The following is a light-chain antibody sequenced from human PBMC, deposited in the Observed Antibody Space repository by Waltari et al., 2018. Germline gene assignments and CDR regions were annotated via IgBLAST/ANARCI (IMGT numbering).Light chain of an antibody. CDR3: QLADSTVTYV. CDR1: TLSKQY. Sequence: SHELTQPPSVSVSPGPTATITCPGETLSKQYVYWYQHKPGQAPVLLIYKDTERPSGIPDRFSGSSSGTSVTLTISGVQAEDEADYYCQLADSTVTYVFGPGTKVIVL. CDR2: KDT. V-gene: IGLV3-25*03. J-gene: IGLJ1*01.